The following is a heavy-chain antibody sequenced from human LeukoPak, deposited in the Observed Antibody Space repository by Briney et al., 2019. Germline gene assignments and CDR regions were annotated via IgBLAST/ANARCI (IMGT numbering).Heavy chain of an antibody. CDR3: ASFGEPFYY. V-gene: IGHV1-18*01. Sequence: VTSVKVSCKASGYTFPRYGISWVRQAPGQGLEWMGWISAYNGNMNYAQKLQGRVTMTTDTSKSQAYLELSSLSAGDTAVYYCASFGEPFYYWGQGTLVTVSS. D-gene: IGHD3-10*01. CDR2: ISAYNGNM. CDR1: GYTFPRYG. J-gene: IGHJ4*02.